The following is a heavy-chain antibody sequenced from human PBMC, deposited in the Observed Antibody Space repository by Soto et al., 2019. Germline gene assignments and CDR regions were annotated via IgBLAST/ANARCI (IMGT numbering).Heavy chain of an antibody. J-gene: IGHJ4*02. CDR2: IKQDGSEK. D-gene: IGHD5-12*01. V-gene: IGHV3-7*03. CDR1: GFTFRSNW. Sequence: GGSLRLSCAASGFTFRSNWMSWVRQAPGKGLEWVANIKQDGSEKYYVDSVKGRFTISRDNAKNSLYLQMNSLRAEDTAVYYCATSGGGWLQPPVWGQGTLVTVS. CDR3: ATSGGGWLQPPV.